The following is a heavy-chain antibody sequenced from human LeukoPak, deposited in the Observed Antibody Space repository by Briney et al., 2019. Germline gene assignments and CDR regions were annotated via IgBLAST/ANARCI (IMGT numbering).Heavy chain of an antibody. J-gene: IGHJ3*02. CDR3: AGDQLALNALNI. V-gene: IGHV4-59*11. D-gene: IGHD1-1*01. CDR2: ISYIGST. CDR1: GGSMNSHY. Sequence: SETLSLTCTVSGGSMNSHYWSWIRQPPGKGLEWLGYISYIGSTNYTPSLKSRVTISVDTSKNPFSLRLSSVTAADTAVYFCAGDQLALNALNIWGQGTMVSVSS.